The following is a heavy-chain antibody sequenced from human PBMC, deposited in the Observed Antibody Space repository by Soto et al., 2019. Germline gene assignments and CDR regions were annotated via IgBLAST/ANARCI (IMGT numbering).Heavy chain of an antibody. J-gene: IGHJ5*02. V-gene: IGHV4-34*01. CDR3: ARGRRSLGFGELLPFNWFDP. CDR2: INHSGST. D-gene: IGHD3-10*01. Sequence: SETLSLTCAVYGGSFSGYYWSWIRQPPGKGLEWIGEINHSGSTNYNPSLKSRVTISVDTSKNQFSLKLSSVTAADTAVYYCARGRRSLGFGELLPFNWFDPWGQGTLVTVSS. CDR1: GGSFSGYY.